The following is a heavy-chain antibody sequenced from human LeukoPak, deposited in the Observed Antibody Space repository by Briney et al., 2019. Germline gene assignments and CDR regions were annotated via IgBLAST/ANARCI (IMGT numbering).Heavy chain of an antibody. Sequence: SETLSLTCTVSGGSISSYYWSWIRQPPGKGLEWIGYMYYSGSTNYNPSLKSRVTISVDTSKSQFSLKLSSVTAADTAVYYCARSMYSSSWYSPVDYWGQGTLVTVSS. V-gene: IGHV4-59*01. D-gene: IGHD6-13*01. CDR2: MYYSGST. J-gene: IGHJ4*02. CDR3: ARSMYSSSWYSPVDY. CDR1: GGSISSYY.